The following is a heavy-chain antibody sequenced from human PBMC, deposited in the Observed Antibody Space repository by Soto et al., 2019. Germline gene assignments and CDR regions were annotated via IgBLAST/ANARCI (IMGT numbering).Heavy chain of an antibody. CDR2: VYYTGST. V-gene: IGHV4-59*01. D-gene: IGHD6-19*01. J-gene: IGHJ4*02. CDR3: ARSVAVPGAHIDY. Sequence: SETLSLTCSVSGGSISGSYWSWIRQSPGKGLERLGYVYYTGSTNYSPSLRSRVSISVDTSKNEFSLRLSSVTAADTAVYFCARSVAVPGAHIDYWGQGTQVTVSS. CDR1: GGSISGSY.